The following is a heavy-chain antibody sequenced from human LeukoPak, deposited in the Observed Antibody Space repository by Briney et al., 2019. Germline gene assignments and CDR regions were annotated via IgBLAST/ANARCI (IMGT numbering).Heavy chain of an antibody. D-gene: IGHD5-18*01. J-gene: IGHJ3*02. V-gene: IGHV4-59*08. CDR3: ARQPAATAAFDI. CDR1: GVSMTTYY. Sequence: SETLSPTCTVSGVSMTTYYWSWIRQPPGKGLEWIAYSHNSGETKYNPSLKSRITISVDTSKNEFSLELSSVTAADTAVYYCARQPAATAAFDIWGQGTTVTVSA. CDR2: SHNSGET.